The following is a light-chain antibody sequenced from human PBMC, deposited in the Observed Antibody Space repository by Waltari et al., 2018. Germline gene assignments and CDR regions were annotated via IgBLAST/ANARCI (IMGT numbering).Light chain of an antibody. CDR2: LAS. CDR3: QQYYSFPLT. V-gene: IGKV4-1*01. CDR1: QPVLFTPSNQDY. J-gene: IGKJ4*01. Sequence: DIALTQSPESLSLSLGERATINCKSSQPVLFTPSNQDYIAWYQQKPGQSPRLLIYLASTRESGVPDRFSGSGSGTDFTLTISRLQAEDVAVYYCQQYYSFPLTFGGGTKVEIK.